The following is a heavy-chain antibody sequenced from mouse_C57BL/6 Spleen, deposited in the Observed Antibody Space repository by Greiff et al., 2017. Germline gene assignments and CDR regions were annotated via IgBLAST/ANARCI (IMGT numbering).Heavy chain of an antibody. V-gene: IGHV1-22*01. D-gene: IGHD2-2*01. CDR3: AIEGLPLYFDY. CDR2: INPNNGGT. J-gene: IGHJ2*01. Sequence: EVQLKESGPELVKPGASVKMSCKASGYTFTDYNMHWVKQSHGKSLEWIGYINPNNGGTSYNQKFKGKATLTVNKSSSTAYMELRSLTSEDSAVYYCAIEGLPLYFDYWGQGTTLTVSS. CDR1: GYTFTDYN.